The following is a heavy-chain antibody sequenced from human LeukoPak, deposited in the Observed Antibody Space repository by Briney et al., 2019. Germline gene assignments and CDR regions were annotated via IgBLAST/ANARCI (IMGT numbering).Heavy chain of an antibody. J-gene: IGHJ3*02. D-gene: IGHD3-22*01. CDR3: ARPYDSSGYYFLDAFDI. Sequence: SETLSLTCAVYGGSFSGYYWSWIRQPPGKGLEWIGEINHSGSTNYNPSLKSRVTISVDTSKNQSSLKLSSVTAADTAVYYCARPYDSSGYYFLDAFDIWGQGTMVTVSS. CDR1: GGSFSGYY. V-gene: IGHV4-34*01. CDR2: INHSGST.